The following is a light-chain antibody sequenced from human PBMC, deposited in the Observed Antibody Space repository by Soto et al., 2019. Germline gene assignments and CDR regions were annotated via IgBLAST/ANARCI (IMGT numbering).Light chain of an antibody. CDR2: LNSDGSH. V-gene: IGLV4-69*01. CDR3: QTWGTGIHYV. CDR1: NGHSSYA. J-gene: IGLJ1*01. Sequence: QPVLTQSPSASASLGASVKLTCTLSNGHSSYAIAWHQQQPEKGPRYLMKLNSDGSHSKGDGIPDRFSGSSSGAERYLTISSLQSEDEADYYCQTWGTGIHYVFGTGTKLTVL.